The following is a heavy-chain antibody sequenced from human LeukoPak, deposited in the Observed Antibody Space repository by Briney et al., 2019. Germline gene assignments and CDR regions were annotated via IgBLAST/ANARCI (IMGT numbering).Heavy chain of an antibody. D-gene: IGHD2-21*02. CDR2: IWYDGSNK. CDR1: GFTFSSYG. V-gene: IGHV3-33*01. Sequence: GSLRLSCAASGFTFSSYGMHWVRQAPGKGLEWVAVIWYDGSNKYYADSVKGRFTISRDNSKNTLYLQMNSLRAEDTAVYYCARGDLTYYFDYWGQGTLVTVSS. J-gene: IGHJ4*02. CDR3: ARGDLTYYFDY.